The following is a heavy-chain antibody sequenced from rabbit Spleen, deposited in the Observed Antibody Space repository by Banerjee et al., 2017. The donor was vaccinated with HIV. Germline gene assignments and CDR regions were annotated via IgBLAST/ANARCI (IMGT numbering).Heavy chain of an antibody. CDR3: ARDLVTVIGWNFNL. Sequence: QEQLVESGGGLVKPEGSLKLSCTASGFSFSNKAVMCWVRQAPGKGLEWIACINAVTGKAVYASWAKGRFTFSKTSSTTVFLQMTSLTAADTATYFCARDLVTVIGWNFNLWGQGTLVTVS. V-gene: IGHV1S45*01. CDR1: GFSFSNKAV. CDR2: INAVTGKA. J-gene: IGHJ4*01. D-gene: IGHD5-1*01.